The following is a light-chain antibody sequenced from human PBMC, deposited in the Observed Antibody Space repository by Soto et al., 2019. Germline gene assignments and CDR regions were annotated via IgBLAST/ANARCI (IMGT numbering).Light chain of an antibody. CDR3: QLYGRSIT. CDR1: QSISSW. CDR2: DAS. J-gene: IGKJ5*01. V-gene: IGKV1-5*01. Sequence: DIQMTQSPSTLSASVGDRVTITCRASQSISSWLAWYQQKPGKAPKLLIYDASSLESGVPSRFSGSGSGTDFTLTITRLEPEDFAVYYCQLYGRSITFGQGTRLEI.